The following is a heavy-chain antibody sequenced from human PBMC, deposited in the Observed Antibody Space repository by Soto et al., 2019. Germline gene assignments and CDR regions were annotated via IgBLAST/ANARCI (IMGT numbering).Heavy chain of an antibody. D-gene: IGHD1-26*01. Sequence: SETLSLTCTVSGGSISTYYWNWIRQPPGKGLEWIGYVYYSGNSNYNPSLKSRVTISLDASKNQFSLKLSSVTAADTAVYYCARGRSHEWELLVQYFDYWGQGTLVTVSS. CDR1: GGSISTYY. CDR3: ARGRSHEWELLVQYFDY. CDR2: VYYSGNS. J-gene: IGHJ4*02. V-gene: IGHV4-59*01.